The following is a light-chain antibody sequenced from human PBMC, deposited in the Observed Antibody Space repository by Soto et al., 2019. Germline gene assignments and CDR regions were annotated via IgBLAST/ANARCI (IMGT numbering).Light chain of an antibody. J-gene: IGLJ2*01. V-gene: IGLV2-14*01. CDR3: CSYTSSSTLV. Sequence: QSALTQPASVSGSPGQSITISCTGTSSDVGGYNYVSWYQQHPGKAPKLMIYDVSDRPSGVSNPFSGSKSDNTASLTISGLQAEDEADYYCCSYTSSSTLVFGGGTKLTVL. CDR2: DVS. CDR1: SSDVGGYNY.